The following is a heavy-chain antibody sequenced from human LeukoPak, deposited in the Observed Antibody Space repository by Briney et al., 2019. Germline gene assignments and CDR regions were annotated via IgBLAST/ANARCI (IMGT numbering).Heavy chain of an antibody. Sequence: GGSLRLSCAGSGFTFSSYSMTWVRQAPRKGLEWLSYITSTSSPIYYADSVRGRFTISRDNAKNSLYLQMNSLGAEDTAVYYCARMFRPYYYGMDVWGQGTTVTVSS. CDR2: ITSTSSPI. D-gene: IGHD3-10*02. CDR1: GFTFSSYS. V-gene: IGHV3-48*01. J-gene: IGHJ6*02. CDR3: ARMFRPYYYGMDV.